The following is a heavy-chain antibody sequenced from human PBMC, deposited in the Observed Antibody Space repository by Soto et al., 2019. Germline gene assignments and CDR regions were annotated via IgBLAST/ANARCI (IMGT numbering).Heavy chain of an antibody. Sequence: GGSLRLSCPAPGFTFSSYRMSWVRQAPGKGLEWVSGISGSDISTYYADSVKCRFTVSRENSKNTVYLQMNSLRAEDTAVYNCAREPVGPDWYFDLWGRGTLVTVSS. J-gene: IGHJ2*01. CDR3: AREPVGPDWYFDL. V-gene: IGHV3-23*01. CDR2: ISGSDIST. CDR1: GFTFSSYR.